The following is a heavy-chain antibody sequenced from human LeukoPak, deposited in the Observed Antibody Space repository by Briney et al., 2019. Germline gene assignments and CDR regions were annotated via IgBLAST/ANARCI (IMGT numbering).Heavy chain of an antibody. CDR1: GFTFSNAW. V-gene: IGHV3-15*01. J-gene: IGHJ4*02. CDR3: TTEKGLTFFGLVDY. Sequence: GGSLRLSCAASGFTFSNAWMSWVRQAPGKGLEWVGRIKSKTDGGTTDYAAPVKGRFTISRDDSKNTLYLQMNSLKTEDTAVYYCTTEKGLTFFGLVDYWGQGTLVTVSS. D-gene: IGHD3-3*01. CDR2: IKSKTDGGTT.